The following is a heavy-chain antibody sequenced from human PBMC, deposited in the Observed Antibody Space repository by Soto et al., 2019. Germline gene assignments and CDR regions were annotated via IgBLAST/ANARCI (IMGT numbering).Heavy chain of an antibody. Sequence: TGGSLRLSCAASGFTFSSYGVHWVRQAPGKGLEWVAVIWYDGSNKYYADSVKGRFTISRDNSKNTLYLQMNSLRAEDTAVYYCAREGSSSWYNWFDPWGQGTLVTVSS. V-gene: IGHV3-33*01. J-gene: IGHJ5*02. CDR3: AREGSSSWYNWFDP. CDR1: GFTFSSYG. D-gene: IGHD6-13*01. CDR2: IWYDGSNK.